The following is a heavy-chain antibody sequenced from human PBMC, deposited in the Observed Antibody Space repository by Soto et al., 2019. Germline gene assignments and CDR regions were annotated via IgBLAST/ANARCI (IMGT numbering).Heavy chain of an antibody. D-gene: IGHD5-12*01. Sequence: QVPLVQSGAEVKKPGSSVKVSCKASVGTFSSYAISWVRQAPGQELEWMGGIIPIFGTANYAQKFQGRVTITADESTSTAYMELSSLRSEDTSVYYCARDGYNENAFDYWGQGTMVTVSS. CDR3: ARDGYNENAFDY. V-gene: IGHV1-69*01. J-gene: IGHJ4*02. CDR1: VGTFSSYA. CDR2: IIPIFGTA.